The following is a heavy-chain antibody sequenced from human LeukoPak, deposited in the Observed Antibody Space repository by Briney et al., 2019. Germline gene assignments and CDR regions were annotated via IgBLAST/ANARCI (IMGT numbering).Heavy chain of an antibody. CDR3: ARDLGYSYPADYYYMDV. CDR2: IFYSGGT. V-gene: IGHV4-39*07. J-gene: IGHJ6*03. D-gene: IGHD5-18*01. CDR1: GGSINTPNYY. Sequence: SETLSLTCTVSGGSINTPNYYWGWIRQTPGKGLEWIGNIFYSGGTYYSPSLTSRVTISLDTSRNQFSLKLNSVTAADTAVYYCARDLGYSYPADYYYMDVWGKGTTVTVSS.